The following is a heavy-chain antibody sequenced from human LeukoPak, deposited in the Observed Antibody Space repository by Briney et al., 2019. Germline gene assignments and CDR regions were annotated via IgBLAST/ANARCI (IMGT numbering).Heavy chain of an antibody. J-gene: IGHJ2*01. V-gene: IGHV7-4-1*02. CDR3: ARTYSSGWVYWYFDL. CDR2: INTNTGNP. CDR1: GYTFTSYA. D-gene: IGHD6-19*01. Sequence: ASVKVSCKASGYTFTSYAMNWVRQAPGQGLEWMGWINTNTGNPTYAQGFTGRFVFSLDTSVSTAYPQISSLKAEDTAVYYCARTYSSGWVYWYFDLWGRGTLVTVSS.